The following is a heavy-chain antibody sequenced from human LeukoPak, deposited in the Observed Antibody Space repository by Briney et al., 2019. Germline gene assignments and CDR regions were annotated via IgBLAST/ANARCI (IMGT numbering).Heavy chain of an antibody. D-gene: IGHD4-17*01. CDR2: IIPIFGTA. J-gene: IGHJ3*02. CDR1: GYAFTSYG. Sequence: GASVKVSCKASGYAFTSYGISWVRQAPGQGLEWMGGIIPIFGTANYAQKFQGRVTITADESTSTAYMELSSLRSEDTAVYYCARDHDYGAAFDIWGQGTMVTVSS. V-gene: IGHV1-69*13. CDR3: ARDHDYGAAFDI.